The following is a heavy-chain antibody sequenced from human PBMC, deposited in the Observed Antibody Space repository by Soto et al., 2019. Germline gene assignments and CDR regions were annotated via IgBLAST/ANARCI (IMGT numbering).Heavy chain of an antibody. V-gene: IGHV4-59*12. CDR3: ARGGRNPRIAARRNYYYYMDV. CDR2: IYYSGST. J-gene: IGHJ6*03. D-gene: IGHD6-6*01. Sequence: SETLSLTCSVSGGSISSYYWSWIRQPPGKGLEWIGYIYYSGSTNYNPSLKSRVTISVDTSKNQFSLKLSSVTAADTAVYYCARGGRNPRIAARRNYYYYMDVWGKGTTVTVSS. CDR1: GGSISSYY.